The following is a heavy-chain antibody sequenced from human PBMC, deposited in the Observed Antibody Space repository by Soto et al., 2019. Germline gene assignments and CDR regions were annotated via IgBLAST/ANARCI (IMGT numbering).Heavy chain of an antibody. D-gene: IGHD3-3*01. Sequence: SETLSLTCTVSGGSISSYYWSWIRQPPGKGLEWIGYIYYSGSTNYNPSLKSRVTISVDTSKNQFSLKLSSVTAADTAVYYCARAGVSTIFGVVNYYMDVWGKGTTVTVSS. J-gene: IGHJ6*03. CDR3: ARAGVSTIFGVVNYYMDV. V-gene: IGHV4-59*01. CDR2: IYYSGST. CDR1: GGSISSYY.